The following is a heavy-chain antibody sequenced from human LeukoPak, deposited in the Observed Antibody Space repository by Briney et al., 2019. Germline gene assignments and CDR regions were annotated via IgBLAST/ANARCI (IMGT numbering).Heavy chain of an antibody. J-gene: IGHJ4*02. V-gene: IGHV1-69*04. D-gene: IGHD3-3*01. CDR2: IIPILGIA. CDR3: ARDVSDFWSGYSDC. CDR1: GGTFSSYT. Sequence: SVKVSCKASGGTFSSYTISWVRQAPGQGLEWMGRIIPILGIANYAQKFQGRVTITADKSTSTAYMELSSLRSEDTAVYYCARDVSDFWSGYSDCWGQGTLVTVSS.